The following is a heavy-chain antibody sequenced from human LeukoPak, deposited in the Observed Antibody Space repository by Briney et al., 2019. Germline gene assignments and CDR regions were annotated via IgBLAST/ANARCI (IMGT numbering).Heavy chain of an antibody. V-gene: IGHV3-23*01. CDR2: ISGSGDST. Sequence: GGCLRLSCAASGFTFSTYAMSWVRQAPGKGLEWVSAISGSGDSTFYADSVKGRFTISRGNSKNTLYLQMNSLRAEDTAVYYCARRGGHYDILTGASNSPFDYWGQGNLVTVSS. D-gene: IGHD3-9*01. J-gene: IGHJ4*02. CDR1: GFTFSTYA. CDR3: ARRGGHYDILTGASNSPFDY.